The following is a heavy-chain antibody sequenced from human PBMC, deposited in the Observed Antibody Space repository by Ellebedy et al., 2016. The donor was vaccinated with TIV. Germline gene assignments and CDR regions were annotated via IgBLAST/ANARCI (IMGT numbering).Heavy chain of an antibody. J-gene: IGHJ4*02. CDR1: GFTFDDYT. D-gene: IGHD5-12*01. CDR3: AKDITGEVATTWGYDY. Sequence: PGGSLRLSCAASGFTFDDYTMHWVRQAPGKGLEWVSLISWDGGSTYYADSVKGRFTISRDNSKNSLYLQMNSLRTEDTALYYCAKDITGEVATTWGYDYWGQGTLVTVSS. V-gene: IGHV3-43*01. CDR2: ISWDGGST.